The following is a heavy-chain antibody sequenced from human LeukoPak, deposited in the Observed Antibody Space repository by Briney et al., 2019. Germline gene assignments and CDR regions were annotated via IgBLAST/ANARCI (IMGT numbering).Heavy chain of an antibody. Sequence: GGSLRLSCAASGFTFSSYGMHWVRQAPGKGLEWVAVIWYDGSNKYYADSVKGRFTISRDNSKNTLYLQMNSLRAEDTAAYYCANEQRSYDFWSGYCDYYYYMDVWGKGTTVTVSS. D-gene: IGHD3-3*01. CDR1: GFTFSSYG. CDR2: IWYDGSNK. V-gene: IGHV3-33*06. CDR3: ANEQRSYDFWSGYCDYYYYMDV. J-gene: IGHJ6*03.